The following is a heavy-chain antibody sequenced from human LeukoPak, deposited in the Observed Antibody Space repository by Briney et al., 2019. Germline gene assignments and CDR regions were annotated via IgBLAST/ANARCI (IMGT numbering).Heavy chain of an antibody. CDR2: MNPNSGNT. D-gene: IGHD3-3*01. J-gene: IGHJ4*02. CDR1: GYTFTSYD. CDR3: ARARTPITIFGVVIVFPWGFDY. Sequence: GASVKVSCKASGYTFTSYDINWVRQATGQGLEWKGWMNPNSGNTGYAQKFQGRVTITRNTSISTAYMELSSLRSEDTAVYYCARARTPITIFGVVIVFPWGFDYWGQGTLVTVSS. V-gene: IGHV1-8*03.